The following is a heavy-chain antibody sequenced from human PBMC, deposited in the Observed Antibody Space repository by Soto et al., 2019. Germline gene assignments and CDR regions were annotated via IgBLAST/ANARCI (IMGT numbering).Heavy chain of an antibody. CDR2: INANSGGT. CDR3: ASGGSSNWPDF. D-gene: IGHD6-13*01. Sequence: QVQLVQSGAEVKKPGASVKVSCKASGYTFTDYYMHWVRQAPGQGLEWMGWINANSGGTNYPQKFQGSVTMTRDTSISTVYMELSSLRSDDTAVYYCASGGSSNWPDFWGRGTLVTVSS. V-gene: IGHV1-2*02. J-gene: IGHJ4*02. CDR1: GYTFTDYY.